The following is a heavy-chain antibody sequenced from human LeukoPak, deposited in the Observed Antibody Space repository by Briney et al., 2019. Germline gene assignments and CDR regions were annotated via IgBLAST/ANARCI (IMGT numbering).Heavy chain of an antibody. CDR1: GYTLTELS. D-gene: IGHD6-13*01. V-gene: IGHV1-24*01. CDR2: FDPKDGET. J-gene: IGHJ5*02. CDR3: ATAEPGIAAVGSWFDP. Sequence: ASVKVSCKDSGYTLTELSMLWVRQAPGKGLEWMGGFDPKDGETIYAQKFQGRVTMTEDTSADTAYMELSSLRSEDTAVYYCATAEPGIAAVGSWFDPWGQGTLVTVSS.